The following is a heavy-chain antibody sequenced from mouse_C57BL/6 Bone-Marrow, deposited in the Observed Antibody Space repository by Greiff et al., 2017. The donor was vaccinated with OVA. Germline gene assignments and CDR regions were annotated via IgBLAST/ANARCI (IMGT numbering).Heavy chain of an antibody. CDR3: ARGPLYSFDV. V-gene: IGHV1-72*01. CDR1: GYTFTSYW. J-gene: IGHJ1*03. CDR2: IDPNSGGT. D-gene: IGHD2-1*01. Sequence: QVQLQQPGAELVKPGASVKLSCKASGYTFTSYWMHWVKQRPGRGLEWIGRIDPNSGGTKYNEKFKSKATLTVDKPSSTAYMQLRSLTSEDTAVYYCARGPLYSFDVWGTGTTVTVSS.